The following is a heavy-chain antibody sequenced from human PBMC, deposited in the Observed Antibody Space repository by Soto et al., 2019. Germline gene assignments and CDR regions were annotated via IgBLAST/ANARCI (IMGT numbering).Heavy chain of an antibody. J-gene: IGHJ6*02. CDR3: AKDEWLLPHYYYGMDV. V-gene: IGHV3-23*01. CDR1: GFTFSSYA. CDR2: ISGSGGST. D-gene: IGHD3-3*01. Sequence: EVQLLESGGGLVQPGGSLRLSCAASGFTFSSYAMSWVRQAPGKGLEWVSAISGSGGSTYYADSVKGRFTISRDNSKNTLYLQMNGLRAEDTAVYYCAKDEWLLPHYYYGMDVWGQGTTVTVSS.